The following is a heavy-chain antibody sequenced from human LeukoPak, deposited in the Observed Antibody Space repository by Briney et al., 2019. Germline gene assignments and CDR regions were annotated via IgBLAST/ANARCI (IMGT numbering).Heavy chain of an antibody. CDR3: ASGIAAAGIPRIDY. J-gene: IGHJ4*02. CDR2: IYYSGST. V-gene: IGHV4-39*01. D-gene: IGHD6-13*01. CDR1: GGSISSSSYY. Sequence: SETLSLTCTVSGGSISSSSYYWGWIRQPPGKGLVWIGSIYYSGSTYYNPSLKSRVTISVDTSKNQFSLKLSSVTAADTAVYYCASGIAAAGIPRIDYWGQGTLVTVSS.